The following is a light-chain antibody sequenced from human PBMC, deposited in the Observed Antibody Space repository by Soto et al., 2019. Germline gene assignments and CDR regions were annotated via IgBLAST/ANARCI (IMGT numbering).Light chain of an antibody. J-gene: IGKJ1*01. Sequence: DIQMTQSPSTLSASVGDRVTITCRASQSISSWLAWYQQKPGKAPKLLIYKASSLESGVPSRFSGSGSGTEFTLTISSLQPDDFETLYCQPYNSSLAWTLGLRIDVDIK. CDR1: QSISSW. CDR3: QPYNSSLAWT. V-gene: IGKV1-5*03. CDR2: KAS.